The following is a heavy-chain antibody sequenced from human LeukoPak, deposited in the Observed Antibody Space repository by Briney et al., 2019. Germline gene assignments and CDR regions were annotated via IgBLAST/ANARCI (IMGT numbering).Heavy chain of an antibody. CDR3: ARDTSSWYLGGDYYFDY. Sequence: GGSLRLSCAASGFTFSSYSMNWVRQAPGKGLEWGSSISSSSSYIYYADSVKGRFTISRDNAKNSLYLQMNSLRAEDTAVYYCARDTSSWYLGGDYYFDYWGQGTLVTVSS. V-gene: IGHV3-21*01. CDR2: ISSSSSYI. J-gene: IGHJ4*02. D-gene: IGHD6-13*01. CDR1: GFTFSSYS.